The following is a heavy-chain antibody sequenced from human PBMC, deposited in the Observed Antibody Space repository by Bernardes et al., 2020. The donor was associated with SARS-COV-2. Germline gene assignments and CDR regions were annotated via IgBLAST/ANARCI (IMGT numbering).Heavy chain of an antibody. Sequence: GGSLRLSCAASGFPVSNHYMSWVRQAPGRGLEWVSVIYAGGDTYYGDSVKGRFTISRDNSKNTVYLQMNSVRVEDTAVYFCARDYDYFYYGMDVWGQGTTVIVSS. V-gene: IGHV3-53*01. CDR2: IYAGGDT. CDR1: GFPVSNHY. J-gene: IGHJ6*02. D-gene: IGHD3-16*01. CDR3: ARDYDYFYYGMDV.